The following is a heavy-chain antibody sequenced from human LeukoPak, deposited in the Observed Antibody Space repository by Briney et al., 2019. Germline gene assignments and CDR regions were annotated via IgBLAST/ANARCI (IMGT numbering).Heavy chain of an antibody. J-gene: IGHJ4*02. CDR3: ARAGYRYTVLFDY. D-gene: IGHD3-16*02. Sequence: ASETLSLTCAVYGGSFSGYYWSWIRQPPGKGLEWIGEINHSGSTNYNPSLKSRVTISVDTSKNQFSLKLSSVTAADTAVYYCARAGYRYTVLFDYWGQGTLVTVSS. CDR2: INHSGST. CDR1: GGSFSGYY. V-gene: IGHV4-34*01.